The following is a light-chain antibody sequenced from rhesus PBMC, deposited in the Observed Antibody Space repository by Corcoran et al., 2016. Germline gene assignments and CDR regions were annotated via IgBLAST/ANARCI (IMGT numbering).Light chain of an antibody. Sequence: EIVMTQSPATLSLSPGETATLSCRASESVGSYLAWYQQKPGQAPKLLVHSAYVRATGIPDRSSGSGSRTEFTLTISSLEPEDVGVYHCQQYNDLLTFGGGTKVELK. V-gene: IGKV3-40*03. J-gene: IGKJ4*01. CDR2: SAY. CDR3: QQYNDLLT. CDR1: ESVGSY.